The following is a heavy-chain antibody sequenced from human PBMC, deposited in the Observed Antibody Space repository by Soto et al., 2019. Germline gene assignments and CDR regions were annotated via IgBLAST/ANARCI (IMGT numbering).Heavy chain of an antibody. Sequence: QVQLVESGGGVVQPGRSLRLSCAASGFTFSSYGMHWVRQAPGKGLEWVAVISYDGSNKYYADSVKGRFTISRDNSKNTMYLRMNSLRAEDTAVYYCAKDQRGDYAYDYWGQGTLVTVSS. CDR1: GFTFSSYG. CDR3: AKDQRGDYAYDY. D-gene: IGHD4-17*01. V-gene: IGHV3-30*18. J-gene: IGHJ4*02. CDR2: ISYDGSNK.